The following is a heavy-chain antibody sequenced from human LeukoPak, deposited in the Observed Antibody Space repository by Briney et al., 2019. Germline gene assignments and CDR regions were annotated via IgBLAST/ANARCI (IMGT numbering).Heavy chain of an antibody. V-gene: IGHV4-39*07. CDR3: GRVGLATIRDEY. CDR1: GCTISSSSYY. J-gene: IGHJ4*02. Sequence: PSETLSLTCTVSGCTISSSSYYWACIRQPPGLGLEWIGRIYTSRSTNYNPSLNRRVTISENTSNNLYSLKLSTVTAEDTAEYYCGRVGLATIRDEYWGQGTLVTVSS. D-gene: IGHD5-24*01. CDR2: IYTSRST.